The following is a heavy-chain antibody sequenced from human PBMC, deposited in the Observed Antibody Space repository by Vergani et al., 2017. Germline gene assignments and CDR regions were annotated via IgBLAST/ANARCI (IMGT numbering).Heavy chain of an antibody. CDR1: GGTFSSYA. CDR3: ARDPFRGGSYPLYFDY. CDR2: VIPIFGTA. V-gene: IGHV1-69*18. Sequence: QVQLVQSGAEVKKPGSSVKVSCKASGGTFSSYAISWVRQAPGQGLEWMGRVIPIFGTANYAQKFQGRVTITADESTSTAYMELSSLRSEDTAVYYCARDPFRGGSYPLYFDYWGQGTLVTVSS. J-gene: IGHJ4*02. D-gene: IGHD1-26*01.